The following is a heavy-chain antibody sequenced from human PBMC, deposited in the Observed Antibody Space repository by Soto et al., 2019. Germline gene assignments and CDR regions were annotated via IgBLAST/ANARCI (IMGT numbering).Heavy chain of an antibody. V-gene: IGHV3-21*06. CDR3: ARESEDLTSNFDY. Sequence: GGSLRLSCAASGFTFTRYSMNWFRQAPGKGLEWVSSISSTTNYIYYGDSMKGRFTISRDNAKNSLYPEMNSLRAEDTAVYYCARESEDLTSNFDYWGQGTLVTVSS. CDR2: ISSTTNYI. CDR1: GFTFTRYS. J-gene: IGHJ4*02.